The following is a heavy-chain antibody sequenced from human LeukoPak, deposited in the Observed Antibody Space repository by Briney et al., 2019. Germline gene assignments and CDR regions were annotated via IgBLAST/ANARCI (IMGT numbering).Heavy chain of an antibody. CDR2: IGRGGDTI. Sequence: GGSLRLSCAASGFTFSNYNMNWVRQAPGKGLEWVSFIGRGGDTIYYADSVKGRLIISRDNAKSSLYLQMNSLRTEDTALYYCARDDYYFDSHGGGTREFDTWGQGTMVIVSS. D-gene: IGHD3-9*01. CDR3: ARDDYYFDSHGGGTREFDT. V-gene: IGHV3-48*01. CDR1: GFTFSNYN. J-gene: IGHJ3*02.